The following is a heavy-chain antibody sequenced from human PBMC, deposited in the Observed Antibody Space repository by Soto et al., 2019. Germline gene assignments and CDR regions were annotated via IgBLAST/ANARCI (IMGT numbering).Heavy chain of an antibody. CDR3: AKGGARTSAGPSFDY. D-gene: IGHD6-19*01. CDR1: GCTFSSYA. J-gene: IGHJ4*02. CDR2: ISGSGGST. Sequence: EVQLLESGGGLVQPGGSLRLSCAASGCTFSSYAMSWVRQAPGKGLEWVSGISGSGGSTYYADSVKGRFTISRDNSKNTLYLQMNSLRAEDTAVYYCAKGGARTSAGPSFDYWGQGTLVTVSS. V-gene: IGHV3-23*01.